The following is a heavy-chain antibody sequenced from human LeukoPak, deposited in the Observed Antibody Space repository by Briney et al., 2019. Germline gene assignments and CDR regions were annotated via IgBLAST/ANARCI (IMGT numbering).Heavy chain of an antibody. D-gene: IGHD4/OR15-4a*01. CDR3: ARDTLGEGEDANYAVYYFDY. CDR2: IKQDGNEK. CDR1: GVRFNTFW. V-gene: IGHV3-7*01. J-gene: IGHJ4*02. Sequence: GGALRLSCAASGVRFNTFWMSWVRQAPGKGLEWGANIKQDGNEKYYADSVKGRFTISRDNGKNSLDLQMNSLRADDTAFYYCARDTLGEGEDANYAVYYFDYWGQGTVVTVSS.